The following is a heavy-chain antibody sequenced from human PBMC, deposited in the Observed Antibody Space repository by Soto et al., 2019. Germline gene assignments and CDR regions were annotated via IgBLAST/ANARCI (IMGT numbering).Heavy chain of an antibody. CDR2: IYYSGST. D-gene: IGHD1-26*01. V-gene: IGHV4-39*01. CDR3: ARHTRWEVWFDP. Sequence: SETLSLTCTVSGGSISSSSYYWGWIRQPPGKGLEWIGSIYYSGSTYYNPSLKSRVTISVDTSKNQFSLKLSSVTAADTAVYYCARHTRWEVWFDPWGQGTLVTVSS. J-gene: IGHJ5*02. CDR1: GGSISSSSYY.